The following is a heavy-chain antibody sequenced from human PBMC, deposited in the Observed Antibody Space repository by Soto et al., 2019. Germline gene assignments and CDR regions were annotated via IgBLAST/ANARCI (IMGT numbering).Heavy chain of an antibody. Sequence: ASVKVSCKASGYTFTGYYMHWVRQAPGQGLEWMGWINPNSGGTNYAQKFQGWVTMTRDTSISTAYMELSRLRSDDTAVYYCAREGTFYYYGMDVWGQGTTVTVSS. V-gene: IGHV1-2*04. CDR1: GYTFTGYY. J-gene: IGHJ6*02. CDR2: INPNSGGT. CDR3: AREGTFYYYGMDV.